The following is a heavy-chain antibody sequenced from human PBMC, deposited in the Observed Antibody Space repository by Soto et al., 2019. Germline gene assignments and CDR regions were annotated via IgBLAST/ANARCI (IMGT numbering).Heavy chain of an antibody. CDR1: GFTFSSYA. CDR2: ISGSGGST. CDR3: AKSSVGFARTLYYFDY. D-gene: IGHD3-10*01. J-gene: IGHJ4*02. Sequence: PGGSLRLSCAASGFTFSSYAMSWVRQAPGKGLEWVSAISGSGGSTYYADSVKGRFTISRDNSKNTLYLQMNSLRAEDTAVYYCAKSSVGFARTLYYFDYWGQGTLVTV. V-gene: IGHV3-23*01.